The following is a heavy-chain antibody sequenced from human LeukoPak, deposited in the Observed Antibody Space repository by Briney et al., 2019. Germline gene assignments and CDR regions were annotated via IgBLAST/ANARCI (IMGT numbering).Heavy chain of an antibody. D-gene: IGHD6-19*01. Sequence: GGSLRLSCAASGFTFSSYGMHWVRQAPGKGLEWVAVISYDGSNKYYADSVKGRFTISRDNSKNTLYLQMKSLRAEDTAVYYCASSGWSLNYFDDWGQGTLVTVSS. CDR3: ASSGWSLNYFDD. CDR1: GFTFSSYG. V-gene: IGHV3-30*03. CDR2: ISYDGSNK. J-gene: IGHJ4*02.